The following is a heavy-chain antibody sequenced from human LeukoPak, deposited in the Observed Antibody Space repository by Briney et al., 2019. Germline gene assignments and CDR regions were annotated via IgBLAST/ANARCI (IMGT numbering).Heavy chain of an antibody. Sequence: SETLSLTCAVYGGSFSGYYWSWIRQPPGKGLEWIGEINHSGSTNYKPSLESRVTISVGTSKNQFSLKLSSVTAADTAVYYCARAGNGYSSSWYVSHFDYWGQGTLVTVSS. V-gene: IGHV4-34*01. D-gene: IGHD6-13*01. CDR2: INHSGST. J-gene: IGHJ4*02. CDR3: ARAGNGYSSSWYVSHFDY. CDR1: GGSFSGYY.